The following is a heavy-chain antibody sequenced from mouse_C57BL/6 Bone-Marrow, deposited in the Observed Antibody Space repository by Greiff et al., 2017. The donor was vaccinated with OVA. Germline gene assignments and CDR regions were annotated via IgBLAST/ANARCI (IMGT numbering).Heavy chain of an antibody. J-gene: IGHJ3*01. CDR1: GYTFTSYT. Sequence: VKVVESGAELARPGASVKMSCKASGYTFTSYTMHWVKQRPGQGLEWIGYINPSSGYTKYNQKFKDKATLTADKSSSTAYMQLSSLTSEDSAVYYCARSGDYDWFAYWGQGTLVTVSA. V-gene: IGHV1-4*01. CDR3: ARSGDYDWFAY. CDR2: INPSSGYT. D-gene: IGHD2-4*01.